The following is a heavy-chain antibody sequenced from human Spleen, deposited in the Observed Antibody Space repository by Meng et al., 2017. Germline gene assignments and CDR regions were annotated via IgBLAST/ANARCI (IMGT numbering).Heavy chain of an antibody. CDR1: GDSISSSY. J-gene: IGHJ4*02. CDR3: ARWMNY. CDR2: ISHTGST. Sequence: SETLSLTCTISGDSISSSYWSWIRQPPGKGLEWIGYISHTGSTKYIPSLKSRITMSVDTSKNQFSLKLTSVTAADTAVYYCARWMNYWGQGTLVTVSS. D-gene: IGHD2-2*03. V-gene: IGHV4-59*01.